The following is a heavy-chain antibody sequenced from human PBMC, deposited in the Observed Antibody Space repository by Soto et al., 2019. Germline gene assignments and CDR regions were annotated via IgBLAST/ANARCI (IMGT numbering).Heavy chain of an antibody. CDR2: ISSDGSKE. V-gene: IGHV3-30*18. J-gene: IGHJ4*02. CDR1: GVTFSSHG. D-gene: IGHD3-22*01. Sequence: GGSLRLSCAASGVTFSSHGMHWARQAPGKGLEWVALISSDGSKEYYADSVKGRFSISRDNSKNTLFLQMNSLRAEDTAVYFCAKRPDYDSSGYCASWGQGTLVTVSS. CDR3: AKRPDYDSSGYCAS.